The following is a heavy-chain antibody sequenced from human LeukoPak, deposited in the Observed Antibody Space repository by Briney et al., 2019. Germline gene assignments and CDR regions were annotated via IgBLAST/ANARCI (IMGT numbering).Heavy chain of an antibody. D-gene: IGHD2/OR15-2a*01. CDR3: ASARDSIVPPEGAFDI. J-gene: IGHJ3*02. Sequence: SVKVSCKASGGTFSSYAISWVRQAPGQGLEWMGGIIPIFGTANYAQKFQGRVTNTADESTSTAYMELSSLRSEDTAVYYCASARDSIVPPEGAFDIWGQGTMVTVSS. CDR2: IIPIFGTA. V-gene: IGHV1-69*13. CDR1: GGTFSSYA.